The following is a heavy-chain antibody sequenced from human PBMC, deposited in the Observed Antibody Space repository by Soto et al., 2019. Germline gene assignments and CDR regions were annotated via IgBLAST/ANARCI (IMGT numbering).Heavy chain of an antibody. J-gene: IGHJ5*02. CDR2: INSDGSST. D-gene: IGHD3-22*01. CDR1: GFTFSSYW. CDR3: ASLDSSGYLNWFDP. V-gene: IGHV3-74*01. Sequence: GGSLRLSCAASGFTFSSYWMHWVRQAPGKGLVWVSRINSDGSSTSYADSVKGRFTISRDNAKNTLYLQMNSLRAEDTAVYYCASLDSSGYLNWFDPWGQGTLVTVS.